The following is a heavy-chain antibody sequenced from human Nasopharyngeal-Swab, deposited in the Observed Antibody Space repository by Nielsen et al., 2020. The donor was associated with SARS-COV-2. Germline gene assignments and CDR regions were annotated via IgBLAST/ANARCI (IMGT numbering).Heavy chain of an antibody. V-gene: IGHV3-21*01. J-gene: IGHJ4*02. Sequence: RGSLRLSCAASGFIFSSYSMTWVRRAPGKGLEWVSSISSGSTHIYYGDSVKGRFTISRDNTKNSLSLQLNSLRAEDTAVYYCARVAYSSGVDYWGQGTLVTVSS. CDR1: GFIFSSYS. CDR3: ARVAYSSGVDY. D-gene: IGHD3-22*01. CDR2: ISSGSTHI.